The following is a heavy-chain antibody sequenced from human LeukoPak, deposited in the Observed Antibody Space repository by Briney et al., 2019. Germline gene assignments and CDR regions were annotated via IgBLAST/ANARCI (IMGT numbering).Heavy chain of an antibody. J-gene: IGHJ3*02. V-gene: IGHV4-39*07. CDR3: ARVLGLLDAFDI. D-gene: IGHD1-26*01. Sequence: SETLSLTCTVSGGSISSSSYYWGWIRQPPGKGLEWIGSIYYSGSTYYNPSLKSRVTISVDTSKNQFSLKLSSVTAADTAVYYRARVLGLLDAFDIWGQGTMVTVSS. CDR2: IYYSGST. CDR1: GGSISSSSYY.